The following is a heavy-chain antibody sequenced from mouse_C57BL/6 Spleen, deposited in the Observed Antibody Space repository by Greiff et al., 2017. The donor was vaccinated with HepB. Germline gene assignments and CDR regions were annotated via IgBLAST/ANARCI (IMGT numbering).Heavy chain of an antibody. CDR3: ARWGQLRPPYAMDY. Sequence: QVQLQQPGAELVKPGASVKLSCKASGYTFTSYWMQWVQQRPGQGLEWIGEIDPSDSYTNYNQKVKGKATLTVDTSSSTAYMQLSSLTSEDSADYYCARWGQLRPPYAMDYWGQGTSVTVSS. D-gene: IGHD3-2*02. CDR1: GYTFTSYW. V-gene: IGHV1-50*01. J-gene: IGHJ4*01. CDR2: IDPSDSYT.